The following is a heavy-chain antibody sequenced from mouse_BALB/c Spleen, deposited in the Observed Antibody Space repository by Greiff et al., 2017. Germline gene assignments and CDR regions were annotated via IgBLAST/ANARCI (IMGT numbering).Heavy chain of an antibody. V-gene: IGHV1-7*01. CDR1: GYTFTSYW. CDR3: ARSGDYDDAMDY. CDR2: INPSTGYT. Sequence: QVHVKQSGAELAKPGASVKMSCKASGYTFTSYWMHWVKQRPGQGLEWIGYINPSTGYTEYNQKFKDKATLTADKSSSTAYMQLSSLTSEDSAVYYCARSGDYDDAMDYWGQGTSVTVSS. J-gene: IGHJ4*01. D-gene: IGHD2-4*01.